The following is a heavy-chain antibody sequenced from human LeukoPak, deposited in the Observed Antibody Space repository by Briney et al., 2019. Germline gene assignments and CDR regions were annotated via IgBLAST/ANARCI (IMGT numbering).Heavy chain of an antibody. J-gene: IGHJ3*02. CDR1: GGSISSSSYY. Sequence: SETLSLTCTVSGGSISSSSYYWGWIRKPPGKGLEWIGSIYYSGSTYYNPSLKSRVTISVDTSKNQFSLKLSSVTAADTAVYYCARVAVVTGAFDIWGQGTMVTVSS. CDR3: ARVAVVTGAFDI. V-gene: IGHV4-39*07. CDR2: IYYSGST. D-gene: IGHD2-21*02.